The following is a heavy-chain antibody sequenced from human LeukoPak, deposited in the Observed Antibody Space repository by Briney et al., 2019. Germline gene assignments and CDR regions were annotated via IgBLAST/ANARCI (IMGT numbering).Heavy chain of an antibody. Sequence: SVKVSCKASGGTFSSYAISWVRQAPGQGLEWMGGIIPIFGTANYAQKFQGRVTITADESTSTAYMELSSLRSEDTAVYYCARDRHYYDSSGPSFDYWGQGTLVTVSS. D-gene: IGHD3-22*01. V-gene: IGHV1-69*13. CDR3: ARDRHYYDSSGPSFDY. J-gene: IGHJ4*02. CDR1: GGTFSSYA. CDR2: IIPIFGTA.